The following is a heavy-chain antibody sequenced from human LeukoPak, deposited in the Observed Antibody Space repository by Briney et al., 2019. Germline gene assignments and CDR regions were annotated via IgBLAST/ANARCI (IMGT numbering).Heavy chain of an antibody. V-gene: IGHV3-30*04. CDR1: GFTFSSYA. CDR2: ISSDGSNK. CDR3: ARAAYCGDDCYLNCFDY. Sequence: GRSLRLSCAASGFTFSSYAMHWVRQAPGKGLEWVALISSDGSNKYYADSVKGRFTISRDNSKNTLYLQMNGLRAGDTAVYYCARAAYCGDDCYLNCFDYWGQGTLVTVSS. J-gene: IGHJ4*02. D-gene: IGHD2-21*02.